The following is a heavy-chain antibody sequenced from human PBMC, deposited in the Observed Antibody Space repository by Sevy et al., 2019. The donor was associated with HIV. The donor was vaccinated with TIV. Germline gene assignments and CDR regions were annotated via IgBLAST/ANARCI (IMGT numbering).Heavy chain of an antibody. D-gene: IGHD4-4*01. Sequence: ASVKVSCKASGYTFTSYGISWVRQAPGQGLEWMVWISAYNGNTNYAQKLQGRVTMTTDTSTSTAYMELRSLRSDDTVAYYCARDSTVTTSAPGYWGQGTLVTVSS. CDR3: ARDSTVTTSAPGY. V-gene: IGHV1-18*01. CDR1: GYTFTSYG. J-gene: IGHJ4*02. CDR2: ISAYNGNT.